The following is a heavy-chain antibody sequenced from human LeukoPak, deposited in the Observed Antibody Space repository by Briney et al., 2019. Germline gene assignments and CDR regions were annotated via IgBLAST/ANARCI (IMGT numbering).Heavy chain of an antibody. V-gene: IGHV3-30-3*01. CDR2: ISYDGSNK. CDR1: GFTFSSYA. CDR3: ARGGGYGGNRFDY. D-gene: IGHD4-23*01. Sequence: PGGSLRLSCAASGFTFSSYAMSWVRQAPGKGLEWVAVISYDGSNKYYADSVKGRFTISRDNSKSTLYLQMNSLRAEDTAVYYCARGGGYGGNRFDYWGQGTLVTVSS. J-gene: IGHJ4*02.